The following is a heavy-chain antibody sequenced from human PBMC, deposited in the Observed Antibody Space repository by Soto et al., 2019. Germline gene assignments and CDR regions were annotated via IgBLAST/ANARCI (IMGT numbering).Heavy chain of an antibody. CDR2: ISSSSSYI. CDR1: GFTFSSYS. D-gene: IGHD3-22*01. J-gene: IGHJ4*02. V-gene: IGHV3-21*01. Sequence: GGSLRLSCAASGFTFSSYSMNWVRQAPGKGLQWVSSISSSSSYIYYADSVKGRFTISRDNAKNSLYLQMNSLRAEDTVVYYCARPPNYYDSRGYYGYWGQGTLVTVSS. CDR3: ARPPNYYDSRGYYGY.